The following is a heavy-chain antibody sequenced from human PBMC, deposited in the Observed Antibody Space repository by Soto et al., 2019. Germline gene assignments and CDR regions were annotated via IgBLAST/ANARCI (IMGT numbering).Heavy chain of an antibody. J-gene: IGHJ4*01. Sequence: SETLSLTCTVSGGSLSSFYWGWIRRPPGKGLEWIGYIYHSGTTKYNSSLKSRVTMSVDSSKNEFSLKLTSVTAADTAVYYCGKVPKGRLCHVPRGQYGHWGHGNLGTV. D-gene: IGHD2-15*01. CDR3: GKVPKGRLCHVPRGQYGH. CDR1: GGSLSSFY. V-gene: IGHV4-59*01. CDR2: IYHSGTT.